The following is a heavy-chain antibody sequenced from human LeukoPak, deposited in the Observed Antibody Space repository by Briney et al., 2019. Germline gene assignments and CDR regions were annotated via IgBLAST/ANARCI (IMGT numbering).Heavy chain of an antibody. CDR1: GGSFSGYY. D-gene: IGHD3-10*01. CDR3: ARSPRDRGSESYYRFDP. V-gene: IGHV4-34*01. J-gene: IGHJ5*02. CDR2: INHSGST. Sequence: SETLSLTCAVYGGSFSGYYWSWIRQPPGEGLEWIGEINHSGSTNYNPSLKSRVTISVDTSKNQFSLKLSSVTAADTAVYYCARSPRDRGSESYYRFDPWGQGTLVTVSS.